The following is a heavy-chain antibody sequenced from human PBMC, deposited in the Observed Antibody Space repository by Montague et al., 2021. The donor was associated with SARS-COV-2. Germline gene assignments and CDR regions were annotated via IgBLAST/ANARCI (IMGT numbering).Heavy chain of an antibody. CDR2: INHSGST. Sequence: SETLSLTCALSGGSFSNYYWSWIRQPPGKGLEWIGEINHSGSTNYNPSLKSRVTKSVDTSKNQFSLKLSSVTAADTAVYYCARGPHSSSWHYYYYYGMDVWGQGTTVPVPS. V-gene: IGHV4-34*01. D-gene: IGHD6-13*01. CDR3: ARGPHSSSWHYYYYYGMDV. CDR1: GGSFSNYY. J-gene: IGHJ6*02.